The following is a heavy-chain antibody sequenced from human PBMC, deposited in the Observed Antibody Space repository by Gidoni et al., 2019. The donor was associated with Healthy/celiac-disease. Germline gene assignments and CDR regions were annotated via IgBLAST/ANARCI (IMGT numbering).Heavy chain of an antibody. V-gene: IGHV1-69*01. J-gene: IGHJ6*02. CDR1: GGTFSSYA. Sequence: QVQLVQSGAEVKKPGSSVKVSGKASGGTFSSYAISWVRQAPGQGLQCMGGIIPLFGTAHSAQQFQGRVTITADESTSTASMELISLRSEDTAVYYCARGEQTYGMDVLGQGTTVTVSS. CDR2: IIPLFGTA. D-gene: IGHD1-1*01. CDR3: ARGEQTYGMDV.